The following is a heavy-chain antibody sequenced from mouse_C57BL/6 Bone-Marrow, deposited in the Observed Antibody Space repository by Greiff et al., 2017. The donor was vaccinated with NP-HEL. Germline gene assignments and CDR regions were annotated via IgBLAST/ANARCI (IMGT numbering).Heavy chain of an antibody. V-gene: IGHV1-81*01. J-gene: IGHJ2*01. CDR3: ARRGHYYGTHFDY. D-gene: IGHD1-1*01. Sequence: QVHVKQSGAELARPGASVKLSCKASGYTFTSYGISWVKQRTGQGLEWIGEIYPRSGNTYYNEKFKGKATLTADKSSSTAYMELRSLTSEDSAVYFCARRGHYYGTHFDYWGQGTTLTVSS. CDR2: IYPRSGNT. CDR1: GYTFTSYG.